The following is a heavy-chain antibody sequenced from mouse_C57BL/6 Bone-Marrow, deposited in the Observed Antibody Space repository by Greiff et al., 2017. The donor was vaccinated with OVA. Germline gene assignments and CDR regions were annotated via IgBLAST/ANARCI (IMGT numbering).Heavy chain of an antibody. CDR3: ARQGIRGSSFAY. J-gene: IGHJ3*01. Sequence: QVQLQQSGAELVRPGASVKLSCKASGYTFTDYYINWVKQRPGQGLEWIARIYPGSGNTYYNEKFKGKATLTAEKSSSTAYMQLSSLTSEDFAVYFCARQGIRGSSFAYWGQGTLVTVSA. CDR2: IYPGSGNT. CDR1: GYTFTDYY. V-gene: IGHV1-76*01. D-gene: IGHD1-1*01.